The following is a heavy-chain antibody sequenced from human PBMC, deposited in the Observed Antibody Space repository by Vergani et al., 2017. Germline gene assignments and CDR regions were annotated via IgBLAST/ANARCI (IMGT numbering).Heavy chain of an antibody. V-gene: IGHV4-59*01. J-gene: IGHJ3*02. Sequence: QVQLQESGPGLVKPSETLSLTCTDSGGSISSYYWSWIRQPPGKGLEWIGYIYYSGSTNYNPSLKSRVTISVDTSKNQFSLKLSSETAADTALYYGARNPYCGSDCYSDAFDIWGQGTMVTVSS. CDR1: GGSISSYY. CDR2: IYYSGST. CDR3: ARNPYCGSDCYSDAFDI. D-gene: IGHD2-21*02.